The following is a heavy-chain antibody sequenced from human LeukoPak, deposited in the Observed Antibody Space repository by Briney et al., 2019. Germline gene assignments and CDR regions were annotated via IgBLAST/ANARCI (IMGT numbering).Heavy chain of an antibody. CDR2: ISGSGGDT. J-gene: IGHJ4*02. V-gene: IGHV3-23*01. Sequence: GGSLRLSCEASEFTFGNYAMSWVRQAPGKGLEWVSSISGSGGDTYYGDTLKGRFTISRDNFKNTLYLQMNSLRAEDTALYYRAKAVGRYYYGSGSYWDSWGQGTLVTVSS. D-gene: IGHD3-10*01. CDR3: AKAVGRYYYGSGSYWDS. CDR1: EFTFGNYA.